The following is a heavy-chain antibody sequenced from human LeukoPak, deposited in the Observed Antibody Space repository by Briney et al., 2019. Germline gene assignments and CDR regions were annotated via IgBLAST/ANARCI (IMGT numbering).Heavy chain of an antibody. Sequence: GSLRLSCAASGFTFGSYAMSWVRQAPGKGLEWVSFISPNADRTSKADSVEGRFTISRDNPRNTLYLQMNSLRDDDTAVYYCATMHGYYDGSGYWVQWGQGTLVTVSS. J-gene: IGHJ4*02. CDR2: ISPNADRT. CDR3: ATMHGYYDGSGYWVQ. D-gene: IGHD3-22*01. V-gene: IGHV3-23*01. CDR1: GFTFGSYA.